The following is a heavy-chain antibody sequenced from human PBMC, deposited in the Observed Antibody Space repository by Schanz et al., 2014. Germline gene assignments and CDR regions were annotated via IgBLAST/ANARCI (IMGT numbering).Heavy chain of an antibody. CDR2: MNPDSGNT. CDR1: GYTFTSYS. V-gene: IGHV1-8*02. Sequence: QVQLVQSEAEVKKPGSSVKVSCKASGYTFTSYSMHWVRQAPGQGLEWMGWMNPDSGNTGYAQKFQGRVTMTRNTSISTAYMELSSLRSEDTAVYYCARGRTFDYWGQGTLVTVSS. CDR3: ARGRTFDY. J-gene: IGHJ4*02.